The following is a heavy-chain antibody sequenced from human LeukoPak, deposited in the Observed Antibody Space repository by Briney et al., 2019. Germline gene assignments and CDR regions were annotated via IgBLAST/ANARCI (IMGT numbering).Heavy chain of an antibody. CDR1: GGSISSYY. CDR3: ARDIVCSSTSCHSSWAIL. CDR2: IYTSGST. J-gene: IGHJ4*02. Sequence: SETLSLTCTVSGGSISSYYWSWIRQPAGKGLEWIGRIYTSGSTNYNPSLKSRVTMSVDTSKNQFSLKLSSVTAADTAVYYCARDIVCSSTSCHSSWAILWGQGTLVTVSS. V-gene: IGHV4-4*07. D-gene: IGHD2-2*01.